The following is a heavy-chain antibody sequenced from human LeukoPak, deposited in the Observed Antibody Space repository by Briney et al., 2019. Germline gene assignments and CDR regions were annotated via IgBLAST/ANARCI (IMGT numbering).Heavy chain of an antibody. D-gene: IGHD1-26*01. J-gene: IGHJ4*02. CDR2: ISYDGSNK. CDR3: ARGVGAGDY. Sequence: PGGSLRLSCAASGFTFSSYGMHWVRQAPGKGLEWVAVISYDGSNKYYADSVKGRFTISRDNSKNSLYLQMNSLRAEDTAVYYCARGVGAGDYWGQGTLVTVSS. V-gene: IGHV3-30*03. CDR1: GFTFSSYG.